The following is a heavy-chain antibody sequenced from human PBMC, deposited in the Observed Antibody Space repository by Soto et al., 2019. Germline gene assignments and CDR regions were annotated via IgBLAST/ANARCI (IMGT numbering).Heavy chain of an antibody. D-gene: IGHD6-13*01. J-gene: IGHJ4*02. CDR2: ISYDGSNK. CDR3: AKDLRAAALDY. CDR1: GFTFSSYG. V-gene: IGHV3-30*18. Sequence: GGSLRLSCAASGFTFSSYGMHWVRQAPGKGLEWVAVISYDGSNKYYAGSVKGRFTISRDNSKNTLYLQMNSLRAEDTAVYYCAKDLRAAALDYWGQGTLVTVSS.